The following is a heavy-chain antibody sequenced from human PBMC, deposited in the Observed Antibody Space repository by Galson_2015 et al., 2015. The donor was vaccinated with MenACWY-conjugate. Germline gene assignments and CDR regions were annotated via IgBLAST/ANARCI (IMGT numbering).Heavy chain of an antibody. D-gene: IGHD3-10*01. CDR3: ARLVTSGSGGNKIDAFDI. CDR1: GYSFTSYW. J-gene: IGHJ3*02. V-gene: IGHV5-51*01. Sequence: QSGAEVKKPGESLQISCKGSGYSFTSYWIGWVRQMPGKGLEWMGIIYPGDSDTRYSPSFQGQVTISADKSISTAYLQWSSLKASDTAMFYCARLVTSGSGGNKIDAFDIWGQGTMVTVSS. CDR2: IYPGDSDT.